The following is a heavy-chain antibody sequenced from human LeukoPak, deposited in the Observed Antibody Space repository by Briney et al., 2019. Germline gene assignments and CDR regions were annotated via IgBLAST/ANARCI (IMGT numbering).Heavy chain of an antibody. D-gene: IGHD3-3*01. CDR2: IKQYGSEK. J-gene: IGHJ3*02. CDR1: GFTFSNYW. Sequence: GGSLRLSCVASGFTFSNYWMIWVRQAPGKGLEWVTNIKQYGSEKYYVDSVKRRFTISRDNTKNSLYVQMNSLRAEDTAVYYCARGRFLEWLLSGAFDIWGQGTMVTVSS. V-gene: IGHV3-7*04. CDR3: ARGRFLEWLLSGAFDI.